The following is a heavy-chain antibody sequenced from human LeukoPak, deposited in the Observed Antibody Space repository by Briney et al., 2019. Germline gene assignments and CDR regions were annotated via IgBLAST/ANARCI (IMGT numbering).Heavy chain of an antibody. V-gene: IGHV3-23*01. CDR2: ISGSGGST. CDR3: ARDIAAAAKGY. J-gene: IGHJ4*02. CDR1: GFTFSSYA. Sequence: GGSLRLSCAASGFTFSSYAMSWVRQAPGKGLEWVSAISGSGGSTYYADSVKGRFTISRDNAKNSLYLQMNSLRAEDTAVYYCARDIAAAAKGYWGRGTLVTVSS. D-gene: IGHD6-13*01.